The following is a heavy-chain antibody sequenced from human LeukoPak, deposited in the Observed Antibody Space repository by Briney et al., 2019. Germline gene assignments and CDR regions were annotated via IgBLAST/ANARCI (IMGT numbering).Heavy chain of an antibody. CDR2: ISSSSSYI. Sequence: GGSLRLSCAASGFTFSSYSMNWVRQAPGKGLEWVSSISSSSSYIYYADSVKGRFTISRDNAKNSLYLQMNSLRAEDTAVYYCASYGEPMGVDYWGQGTLVTVSS. CDR1: GFTFSSYS. J-gene: IGHJ4*02. CDR3: ASYGEPMGVDY. D-gene: IGHD4-17*01. V-gene: IGHV3-21*01.